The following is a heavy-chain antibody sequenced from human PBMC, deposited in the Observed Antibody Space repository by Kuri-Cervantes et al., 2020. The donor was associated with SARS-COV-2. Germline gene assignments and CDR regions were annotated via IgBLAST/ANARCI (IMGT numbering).Heavy chain of an antibody. CDR2: IHHSGSS. J-gene: IGHJ4*02. CDR1: GASINNCY. V-gene: IGHV4-59*01. CDR3: ARVGAVGTDYYFDQ. Sequence: GSLRLSCTVFGASINNCYLSWIRQPPGKGLEWIAYIHHSGSSNYNSSLKSRVTMSVETSKSQLSLKLNSVTAADTAVYYCARVGAVGTDYYFDQWGQGTLVTVSS. D-gene: IGHD1-26*01.